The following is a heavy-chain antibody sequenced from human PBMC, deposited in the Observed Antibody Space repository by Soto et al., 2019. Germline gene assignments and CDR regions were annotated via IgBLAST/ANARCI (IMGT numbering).Heavy chain of an antibody. CDR3: ASKYTVTNDAFDL. V-gene: IGHV5-51*01. CDR1: GYTFATYW. Sequence: GESLKISCQGSGYTFATYWIGWVRQMPGKGLEWMGIIYPGDSDTRYSPSFQGQVTISADKSINTAYLQWTSLKASDTATYFCASKYTVTNDAFDLWGQGTLVTVSS. CDR2: IYPGDSDT. D-gene: IGHD4-17*01. J-gene: IGHJ3*01.